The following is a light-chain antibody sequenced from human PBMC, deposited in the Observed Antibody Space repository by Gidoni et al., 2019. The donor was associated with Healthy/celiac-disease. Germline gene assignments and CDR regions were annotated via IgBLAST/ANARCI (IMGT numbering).Light chain of an antibody. V-gene: IGLV3-1*01. Sequence: SYELTQPPSVSVSPGQTASITCSGDKLGDKYACWYQQKPGQSPVLVIYQDSKRPSGIPERFSGSNSGNTATLTISGTQAMDEADYYCQAWDSSLVVFGGGTKLXVX. CDR3: QAWDSSLVV. J-gene: IGLJ2*01. CDR1: KLGDKY. CDR2: QDS.